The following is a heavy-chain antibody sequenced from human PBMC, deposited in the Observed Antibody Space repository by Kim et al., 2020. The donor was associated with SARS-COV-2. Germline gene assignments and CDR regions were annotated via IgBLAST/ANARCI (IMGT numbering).Heavy chain of an antibody. CDR1: GFTFSSYS. CDR3: ARGMLGGWYFDY. D-gene: IGHD6-19*01. Sequence: GGSLRLSCAASGFTFSSYSMNWVRQAPGKGLEWVSYISRSSSTIYYADSVKGRFTISRDNAKNSLYLQMNSLRDEDTAVYYCARGMLGGWYFDYWGQGTLVTVSS. CDR2: ISRSSSTI. J-gene: IGHJ4*02. V-gene: IGHV3-48*02.